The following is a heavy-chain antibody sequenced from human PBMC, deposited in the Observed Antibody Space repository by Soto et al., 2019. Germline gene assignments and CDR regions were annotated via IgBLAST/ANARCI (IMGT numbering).Heavy chain of an antibody. CDR1: GSPFTKNS. D-gene: IGHD1-20*01. J-gene: IGHJ4*02. CDR3: AKSYGDTWKLYYFDY. CDR2: IRGIGGST. Sequence: EVQLLESGGGLVQPGGSLRISCAPSGSPFTKNSIPWVPKAQGKGLEWVSGIRGIGGSTYYADSVKGRFTISRDNSKNTLYLQMNSLRAEDTAVYSCAKSYGDTWKLYYFDYWGQGTLVTVSS. V-gene: IGHV3-23*01.